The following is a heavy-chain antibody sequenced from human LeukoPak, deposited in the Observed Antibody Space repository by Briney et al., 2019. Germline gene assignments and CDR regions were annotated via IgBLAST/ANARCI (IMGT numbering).Heavy chain of an antibody. Sequence: ASVKVSCKASGYTFTSYGISWVRQAPGQGLEWMGWISAYNGNTNYAQKLQGRVTMTTDTSTSTAYMELRSLRSDDTAVYYCARDRGYGYGPYYYGMDVWGQGTTVTVSS. J-gene: IGHJ6*02. CDR3: ARDRGYGYGPYYYGMDV. D-gene: IGHD5-18*01. CDR2: ISAYNGNT. CDR1: GYTFTSYG. V-gene: IGHV1-18*01.